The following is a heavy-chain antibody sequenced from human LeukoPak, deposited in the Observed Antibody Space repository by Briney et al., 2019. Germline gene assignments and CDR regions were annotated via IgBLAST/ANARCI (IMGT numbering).Heavy chain of an antibody. J-gene: IGHJ4*02. CDR2: ISSSSYYI. V-gene: IGHV3-21*01. D-gene: IGHD3-22*01. CDR3: ARGNYDSSGYYYSAFDY. Sequence: PGGSLRLSCAASGFTFSSYSLNWVRQAPGEGLEWVSSISSSSYYIYYADSVRGRFTVSRDNARNSLYLQMNSLRAEDTAVYYCARGNYDSSGYYYSAFDYWGQGTLVTVSS. CDR1: GFTFSSYS.